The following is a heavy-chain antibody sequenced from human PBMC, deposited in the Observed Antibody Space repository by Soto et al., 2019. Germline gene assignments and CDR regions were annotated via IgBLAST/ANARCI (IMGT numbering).Heavy chain of an antibody. D-gene: IGHD4-17*01. V-gene: IGHV1-18*01. CDR2: ISTYNGNT. CDR3: ARRLYGDYDY. CDR1: GYSFTTSG. Sequence: QAQLVQSGAEVKEPGASVKVSCKASGYSFTTSGITWVRQAPGQGLEWMGWISTYNGNTNYAQKLQHRVTLTTDTSTSTVYMELRSLRSDDTAVYYCARRLYGDYDYWGQGTLVTVSS. J-gene: IGHJ4*02.